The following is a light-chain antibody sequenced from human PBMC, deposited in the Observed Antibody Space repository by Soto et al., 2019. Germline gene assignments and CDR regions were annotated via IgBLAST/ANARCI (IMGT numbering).Light chain of an antibody. CDR1: QGISRT. J-gene: IGKJ1*01. Sequence: IVLTQSPATLSVTQGETATLSCRASQGISRTLAWYQQRPGQAPRLLIYGASSRATGIPDRFSGSGSGTEFTLTISRLEPEDFAVYYCQQYGSSSWTFGQGTKVDIK. CDR2: GAS. CDR3: QQYGSSSWT. V-gene: IGKV3-20*01.